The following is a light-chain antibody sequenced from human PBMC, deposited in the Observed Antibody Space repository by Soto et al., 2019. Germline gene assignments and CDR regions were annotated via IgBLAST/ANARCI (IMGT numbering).Light chain of an antibody. V-gene: IGLV2-8*01. CDR1: SSDVGGYNY. J-gene: IGLJ2*01. Sequence: SALTQPPSASGSPGQSVTISCAGTSSDVGGYNYVSWHQQHPGKAPKLMIYEVSKRPSGVPDRFSGTKSGNTASLTVSGLQAEDEADYYCSSFAGYNNYVIFGGGTKLTVL. CDR2: EVS. CDR3: SSFAGYNNYVI.